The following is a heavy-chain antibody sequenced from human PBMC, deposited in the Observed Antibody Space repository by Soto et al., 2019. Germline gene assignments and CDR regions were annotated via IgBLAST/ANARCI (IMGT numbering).Heavy chain of an antibody. CDR1: GFTFSSHW. J-gene: IGHJ4*02. V-gene: IGHV3-74*01. CDR2: IKSDGSST. CDR3: ARDRPEILNPTDHPMFDY. Sequence: EVQLVESGGGLVQPGGSLRLSCAASGFTFSSHWMHWVRQVPGKGLVWVSGIKSDGSSTAYADSVKGRFTISRDNAKNTLYLQMKSLRVEDTAIYYCARDRPEILNPTDHPMFDYWGQGTLVTVSS. D-gene: IGHD6-6*01.